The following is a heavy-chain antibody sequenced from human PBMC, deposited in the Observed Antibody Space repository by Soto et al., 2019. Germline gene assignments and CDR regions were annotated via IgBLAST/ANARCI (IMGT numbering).Heavy chain of an antibody. CDR1: GFTFTSSA. D-gene: IGHD3-3*01. J-gene: IGHJ3*02. Sequence: ASVKVSCKASGFTFTSSAMQWVRQARGQRLEWIGWIVVGSGNTNYAQKFQERVTITRDMSTSTAYMELSSLRSEDTAVYSCAALRDRYYDFWSGYPHAFDIWGQGTMVTVSS. V-gene: IGHV1-58*02. CDR3: AALRDRYYDFWSGYPHAFDI. CDR2: IVVGSGNT.